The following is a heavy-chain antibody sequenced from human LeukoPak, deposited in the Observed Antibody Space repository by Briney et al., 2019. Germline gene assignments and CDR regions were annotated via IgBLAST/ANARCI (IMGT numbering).Heavy chain of an antibody. J-gene: IGHJ3*02. CDR2: ISSSGSTI. Sequence: GGSLRLSCAASGFTFSDYYMSWIRQAPGKGLEWVSYISSSGSTIYYADSVKGRFTISRDNAKNSLYLQMNSLRAEDTAVYYCARVLYDYVWGSYRYLYAFDIWGQGTIVTVSS. CDR1: GFTFSDYY. D-gene: IGHD3-16*02. CDR3: ARVLYDYVWGSYRYLYAFDI. V-gene: IGHV3-11*04.